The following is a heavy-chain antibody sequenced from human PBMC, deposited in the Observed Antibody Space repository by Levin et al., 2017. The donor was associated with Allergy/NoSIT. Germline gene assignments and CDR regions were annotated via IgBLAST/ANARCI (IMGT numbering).Heavy chain of an antibody. CDR2: TYYRSQWQWRY. CDR1: GDSVSSKSAA. D-gene: IGHD1-26*01. J-gene: IGHJ4*02. Sequence: SETLSLTCAISGDSVSSKSAAWNWIRQSPSRGLEWLGRTYYRSQWQWRYEYAVSVKTRMTINTDTSRNQFSLQLNSVTPDDTAVYYCARGVGALDYWGQGTLVSVSS. V-gene: IGHV6-1*01. CDR3: ARGVGALDY.